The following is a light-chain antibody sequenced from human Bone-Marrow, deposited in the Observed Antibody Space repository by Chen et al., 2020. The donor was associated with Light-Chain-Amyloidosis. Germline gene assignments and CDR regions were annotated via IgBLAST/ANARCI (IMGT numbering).Light chain of an antibody. Sequence: ENVLTQSPGTLSLSPGERATLSCRASQSVSNYLAWYQQKPGQAPRVLIYGASSRATGIPHRFSGSGSGTDFTLTISRLEPEDFAVYYCQQYDSSPRTFGQGTKVEIK. J-gene: IGKJ1*01. CDR1: QSVSNY. CDR2: GAS. V-gene: IGKV3-20*01. CDR3: QQYDSSPRT.